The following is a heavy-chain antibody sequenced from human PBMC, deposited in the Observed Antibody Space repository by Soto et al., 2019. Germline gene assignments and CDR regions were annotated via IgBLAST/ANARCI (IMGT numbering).Heavy chain of an antibody. CDR2: IRRKAYGGTA. CDR3: NRDQPIPP. Sequence: GSLLISCTCSVFTFGDYAMIWVRQAPGKGPEWVAFIRRKAYGGTAEYAASVKGRFTISRDDSKSIAYLQMNSLKTEYTAMYYCNRDQPIPPWGQGTMVTVSS. D-gene: IGHD2-21*01. J-gene: IGHJ3*01. CDR1: VFTFGDYA. V-gene: IGHV3-49*04.